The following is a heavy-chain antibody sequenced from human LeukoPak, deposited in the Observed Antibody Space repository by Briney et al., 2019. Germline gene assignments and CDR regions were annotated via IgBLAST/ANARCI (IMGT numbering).Heavy chain of an antibody. J-gene: IGHJ4*02. CDR1: GFTFSSYA. D-gene: IGHD6-19*01. Sequence: PGGSLRLSCAASGFTFSSYAMSWVRQAPGKGLEWVSAISGSGGSTYYADSVKGRFTISRDNSKNTLYLQMNSLRAEDTALYYCAKDINVGVAGTFDYWGQGTLVTVSS. CDR2: ISGSGGST. CDR3: AKDINVGVAGTFDY. V-gene: IGHV3-23*01.